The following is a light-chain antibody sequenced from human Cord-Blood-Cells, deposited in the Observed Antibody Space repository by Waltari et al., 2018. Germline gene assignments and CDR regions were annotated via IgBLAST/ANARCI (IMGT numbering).Light chain of an antibody. V-gene: IGLV2-23*01. Sequence: QSALTQPASVSGSPGQSITISCTGTSSDVGSYNLVSWYQQHPDKAPKLMIYEGSKRPSGFSNRFSGSKSGNTASLTISGLQAEDETDYYCCSYAGSSTYVFGTGTKVTVL. CDR2: EGS. CDR1: SSDVGSYNL. J-gene: IGLJ1*01. CDR3: CSYAGSSTYV.